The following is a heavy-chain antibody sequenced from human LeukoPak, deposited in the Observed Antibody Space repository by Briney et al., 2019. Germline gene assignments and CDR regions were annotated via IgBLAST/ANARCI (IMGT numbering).Heavy chain of an antibody. Sequence: KPSGTLSLTCAVSGVSISSSNWWSWVRQPPGKGLEWIGYIYYSGSTNYNPSLKSRVTISVDTSKNQFSLKLSSVTAADTAVYYCARGLSSSGWYYYYYYGMDVWGQGTTVTVSS. CDR1: GVSISSSNW. D-gene: IGHD6-19*01. J-gene: IGHJ6*02. CDR2: IYYSGST. V-gene: IGHV4-4*02. CDR3: ARGLSSSGWYYYYYYGMDV.